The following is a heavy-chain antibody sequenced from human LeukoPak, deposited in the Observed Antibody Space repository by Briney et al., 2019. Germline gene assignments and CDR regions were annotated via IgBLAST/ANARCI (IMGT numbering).Heavy chain of an antibody. CDR2: LSPDGSSS. D-gene: IGHD3-9*01. V-gene: IGHV3-74*01. CDR1: GFTFSSYW. CDR3: ATFDWGSSPN. J-gene: IGHJ4*02. Sequence: GGSLRLSCAASGFTFSSYWMHWVRQAPGKGLVWVSRLSPDGSSSIYADSVKGRFTVSRDNAKNTLYLQMNSLKPEDTAIYYCATFDWGSSPNWGQGSRVTVSS.